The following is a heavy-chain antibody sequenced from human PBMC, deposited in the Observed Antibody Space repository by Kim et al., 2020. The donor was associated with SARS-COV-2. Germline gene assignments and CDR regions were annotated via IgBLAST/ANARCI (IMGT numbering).Heavy chain of an antibody. CDR3: ARGVVGYYYYGMDV. D-gene: IGHD1-26*01. V-gene: IGHV4-34*01. Sequence: NQSLKSQVTISVDTSKNQFSLKLSSVTAADTAVYYWARGVVGYYYYGMDVWGQGTTVTVSS. J-gene: IGHJ6*02.